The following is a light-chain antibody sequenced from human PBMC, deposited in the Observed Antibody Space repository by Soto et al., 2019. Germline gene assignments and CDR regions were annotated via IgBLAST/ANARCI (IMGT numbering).Light chain of an antibody. V-gene: IGLV2-8*01. Sequence: QPVLTKRPSAYGSPGQSVTISCTGTGSDGGGYNYVSWYQQHPGKAPKLLIYEVSKRPSGVPDRFSGSKSGNTASLTVSGLQAEDEADYYCSSYAGTNKVFGGGTQLTVL. CDR2: EVS. J-gene: IGLJ2*01. CDR1: GSDGGGYNY. CDR3: SSYAGTNKV.